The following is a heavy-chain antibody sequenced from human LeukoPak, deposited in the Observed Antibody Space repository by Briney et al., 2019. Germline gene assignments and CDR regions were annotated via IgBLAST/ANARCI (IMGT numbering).Heavy chain of an antibody. J-gene: IGHJ6*03. CDR2: INHSGST. D-gene: IGHD3/OR15-3a*01. CDR3: ARRRGLSNYYYYYMDV. V-gene: IGHV4-34*01. Sequence: SETLSLTCAVYGGSFSGYYWSWIRQPPGKGLEWIGEINHSGSTNYNPSLKSRVTISVDTSKNQFSLKLSSVTAADTAVYYCARRRGLSNYYYYYMDVWGKGTTVTTSS. CDR1: GGSFSGYY.